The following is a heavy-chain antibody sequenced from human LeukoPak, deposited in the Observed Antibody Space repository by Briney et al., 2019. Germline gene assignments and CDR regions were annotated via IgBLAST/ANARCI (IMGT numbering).Heavy chain of an antibody. CDR1: GWSFSGYY. CDR2: INHSGST. J-gene: IGHJ4*02. D-gene: IGHD3-9*01. Sequence: SETLSLTRAVYGWSFSGYYWSWIRQPPGKGLEWIGEINHSGSTNYNPSLKSRVTISVDTSKNQFSLKLSSVTAADTAVYYCARGLKYYDILTGYWYYFDYWGQGTLVTVSS. V-gene: IGHV4-34*01. CDR3: ARGLKYYDILTGYWYYFDY.